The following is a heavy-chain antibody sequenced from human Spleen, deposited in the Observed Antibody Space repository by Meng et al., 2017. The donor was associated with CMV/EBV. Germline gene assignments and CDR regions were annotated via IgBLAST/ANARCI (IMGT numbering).Heavy chain of an antibody. V-gene: IGHV4-39*07. CDR3: ARMGLAYCGRTTCELFDF. Sequence: SETLFLTCTVSGGSISSSSYYWGWIRQPPGKGLEWIGSIYYSGSTYYNPSLKSRVTVSVDTSKKQFSLQLTSVTAADTAVYYCARMGLAYCGRTTCELFDFWGQGTLVTVSS. J-gene: IGHJ4*02. CDR2: IYYSGST. CDR1: GGSISSSSYY. D-gene: IGHD2-21*01.